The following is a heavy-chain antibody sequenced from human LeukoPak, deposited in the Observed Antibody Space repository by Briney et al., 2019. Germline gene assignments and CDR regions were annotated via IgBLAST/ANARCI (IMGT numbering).Heavy chain of an antibody. D-gene: IGHD6-13*01. Sequence: GGSLRLSCAASGFTFSNAWMSWVRQAPGKGLEWVGRIKSKTDGGTTDYAAPVKGRFTISRDDSKNTLYLQMNSLKTEDTAVYYCTRGVTIAAAGLPFDYWGQGTLVTVSS. J-gene: IGHJ4*02. CDR3: TRGVTIAAAGLPFDY. CDR2: IKSKTDGGTT. V-gene: IGHV3-15*01. CDR1: GFTFSNAW.